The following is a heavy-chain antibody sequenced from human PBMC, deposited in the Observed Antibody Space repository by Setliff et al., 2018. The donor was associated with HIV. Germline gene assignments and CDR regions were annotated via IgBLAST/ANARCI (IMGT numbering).Heavy chain of an antibody. CDR1: GDSIISYY. V-gene: IGHV4-4*07. J-gene: IGHJ4*02. D-gene: IGHD2-21*02. Sequence: PSETLSLTCTVSGDSIISYYWSWLRQPAGKGLEWIGEIIPSGSTNYNPSLKSRVTMSIDTSKSQFSLKLSSVTAADTAVYYCVRQADCGGDCVLGYWGQGTLVTVSS. CDR3: VRQADCGGDCVLGY. CDR2: IIPSGST.